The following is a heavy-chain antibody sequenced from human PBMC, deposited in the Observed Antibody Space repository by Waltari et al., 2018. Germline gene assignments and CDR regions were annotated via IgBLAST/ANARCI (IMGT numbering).Heavy chain of an antibody. CDR1: GFTFSSYS. Sequence: EVQLVESGGGLVQPGGSLRLSCAASGFTFSSYSMTWVRRAPGKGLEWVSYISSSSSTIYYADSVKGRFTISRDNAKNSLYLQMNSLRAEDTAVYYCASVYYGSGRSPDYWGQGTLVTVSS. CDR3: ASVYYGSGRSPDY. D-gene: IGHD3-10*01. CDR2: ISSSSSTI. V-gene: IGHV3-48*04. J-gene: IGHJ4*02.